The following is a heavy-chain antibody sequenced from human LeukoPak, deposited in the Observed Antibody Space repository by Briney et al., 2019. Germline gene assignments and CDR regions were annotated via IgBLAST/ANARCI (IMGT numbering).Heavy chain of an antibody. CDR2: INPNSGGT. CDR1: GYTFTGYY. V-gene: IGHV1-2*06. Sequence: SVKLSCKASGYTFTGYYMHWVRQSPGHGREWMGRINPNSGGTNYAQKFQGRVTMTRDTSLSTAYMELSRLRSDDTAVYYGARDRVYDYDSSGYCEDCHAEYFQPWGQGTLVTVSS. J-gene: IGHJ1*01. D-gene: IGHD3-22*01. CDR3: ARDRVYDYDSSGYCEDCHAEYFQP.